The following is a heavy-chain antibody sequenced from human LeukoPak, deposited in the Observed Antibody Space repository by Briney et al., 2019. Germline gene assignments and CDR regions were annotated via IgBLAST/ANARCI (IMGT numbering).Heavy chain of an antibody. CDR3: ASPRDTVVVVAATSGYFDL. CDR1: DDSISDYY. CDR2: LYHSGGT. J-gene: IGHJ2*01. Sequence: SETLSLTCTVSDDSISDYYRGWIRQPPGKGLEWIGSLYHSGGTFYNPSFKSRVTISVDTSKNQFSLKLTSVTAADTAVYYCASPRDTVVVVAATSGYFDLWGRGTLVTVSS. D-gene: IGHD2-15*01. V-gene: IGHV4-38-2*02.